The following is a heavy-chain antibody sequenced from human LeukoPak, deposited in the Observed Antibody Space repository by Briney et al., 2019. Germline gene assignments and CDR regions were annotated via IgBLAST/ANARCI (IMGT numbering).Heavy chain of an antibody. D-gene: IGHD2-2*01. CDR1: GYTFTGYY. J-gene: IGHJ4*02. Sequence: ASVKVSCKASGYTFTGYYIHWVRQAPGQGLEWMGWINPNSGGTNSAQKFQGRVTMTRDTSISTAYMELSNLRSDDTAVYYCAPTGSTRGAVTTYYFDYWGRGTLVTVSS. CDR2: INPNSGGT. CDR3: APTGSTRGAVTTYYFDY. V-gene: IGHV1-2*02.